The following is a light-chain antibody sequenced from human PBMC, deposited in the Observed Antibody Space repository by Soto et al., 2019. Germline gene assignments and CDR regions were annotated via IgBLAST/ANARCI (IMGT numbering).Light chain of an antibody. V-gene: IGKV3-20*01. Sequence: EIVLTQSPGTLSFSPGERATITCRASQSVSSSYLAWFQQKPGQAPRLLIYGASSRATGIPDRFSGSGSGTDFTLTISRLEPEDFAVYYCQQYGSSRTFGQGTKVDI. CDR3: QQYGSSRT. J-gene: IGKJ1*01. CDR2: GAS. CDR1: QSVSSSY.